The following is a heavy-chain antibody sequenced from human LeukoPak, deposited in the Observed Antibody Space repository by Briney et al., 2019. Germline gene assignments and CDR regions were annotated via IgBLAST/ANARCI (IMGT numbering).Heavy chain of an antibody. V-gene: IGHV5-51*01. J-gene: IGHJ5*02. Sequence: GESLKISCKGSGYSFTSYWIAWVRQMPGKGLEWMGIIYPGDSDTRYSPFFQGQVTFSADMSISTAYLQWSSLKASDTAMYYCARQPRGAVDPWGQGTLVTVSS. D-gene: IGHD3-10*01. CDR2: IYPGDSDT. CDR1: GYSFTSYW. CDR3: ARQPRGAVDP.